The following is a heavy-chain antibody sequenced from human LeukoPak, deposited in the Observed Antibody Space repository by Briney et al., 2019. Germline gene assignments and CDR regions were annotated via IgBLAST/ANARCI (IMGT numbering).Heavy chain of an antibody. CDR3: ESAPLRIVGAIRDAFDI. Sequence: SETLSLTCAVSGGSISSSNWWSWVRQPPGKGLEWNGEIYHSGSTNYNPSLKSRVTISVDKSKNQFSLKLSSVTAADTAVYYCESAPLRIVGAIRDAFDIWGQGTMVTVSS. J-gene: IGHJ3*02. D-gene: IGHD1-26*01. V-gene: IGHV4-4*02. CDR1: GGSISSSNW. CDR2: IYHSGST.